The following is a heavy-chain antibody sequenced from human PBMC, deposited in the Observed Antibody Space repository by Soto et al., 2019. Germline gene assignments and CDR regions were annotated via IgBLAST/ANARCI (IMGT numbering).Heavy chain of an antibody. Sequence: SETLSLTCTVSGGSISSYYWSWIRQPPGKGLEWIGYIYYSGSTNYNPSLKSRVTISVDTSKNQFSLKLSSVTAADTAVYYCARAASWFDPWGQGTLVTVSS. V-gene: IGHV4-59*01. CDR2: IYYSGST. J-gene: IGHJ5*02. CDR3: ARAASWFDP. D-gene: IGHD6-25*01. CDR1: GGSISSYY.